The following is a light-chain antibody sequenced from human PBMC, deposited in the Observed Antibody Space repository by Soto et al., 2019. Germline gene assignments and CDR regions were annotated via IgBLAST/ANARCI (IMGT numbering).Light chain of an antibody. Sequence: QTVVTQESSFSVSPGGTVTLTCGLTSGSVSTTYYPSWYQQTPGQAPRTLIYSTNTRSSGVPDRFSGSILGNKAALTITGARPHDESDYYCVLYMGSGIWVFGGGTKLTV. J-gene: IGLJ3*02. CDR3: VLYMGSGIWV. V-gene: IGLV8-61*01. CDR2: STN. CDR1: SGSVSTTYY.